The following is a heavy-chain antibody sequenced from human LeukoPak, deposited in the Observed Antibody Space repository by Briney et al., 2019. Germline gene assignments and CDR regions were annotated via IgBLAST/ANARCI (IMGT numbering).Heavy chain of an antibody. Sequence: GESLKISCKGSGYSFTAYWIGWVRQMPGKGLEWMGKIDPTDSYTNYSPSFQGHVTISTDKSISTAYLEWSSLRASDTAMYYCARASSGYTNPDHWGQGTLVTVSS. J-gene: IGHJ4*02. CDR2: IDPTDSYT. D-gene: IGHD5-12*01. CDR1: GYSFTAYW. CDR3: ARASSGYTNPDH. V-gene: IGHV5-10-1*01.